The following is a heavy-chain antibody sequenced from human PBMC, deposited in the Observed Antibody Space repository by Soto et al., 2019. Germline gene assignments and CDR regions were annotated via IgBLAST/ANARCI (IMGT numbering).Heavy chain of an antibody. V-gene: IGHV3-23*01. J-gene: IGHJ4*02. CDR2: ISGSGGST. CDR3: AKTVLEVVTGTADY. D-gene: IGHD1-1*01. Sequence: EVQLLESGGGLVQPGGSLRLSCAASGFTFSSYAMSWVRQAPGKGLEWVSAISGSGGSTYYADSVKGRFTISRDNSKNTLYLQMNSLRVEDTAVYYCAKTVLEVVTGTADYWGQGTLVTVSS. CDR1: GFTFSSYA.